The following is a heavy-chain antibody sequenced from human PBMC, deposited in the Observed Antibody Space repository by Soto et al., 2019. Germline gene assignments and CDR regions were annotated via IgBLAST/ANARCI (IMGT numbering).Heavy chain of an antibody. CDR3: ALRSMAVVPEY. J-gene: IGHJ4*02. CDR2: LYYGRSA. Sequence: QVQLQESGPGLVKPSENLSLTCAVSGDSISSYYCMWIRQPPGNGLESIGYLYYGRSANYNPSLKSRVTLSVDTSTNQCSLTLSSMTAADTAVYYCALRSMAVVPEYWGQGTLVTVSS. CDR1: GDSISSYY. D-gene: IGHD3-22*01. V-gene: IGHV4-59*01.